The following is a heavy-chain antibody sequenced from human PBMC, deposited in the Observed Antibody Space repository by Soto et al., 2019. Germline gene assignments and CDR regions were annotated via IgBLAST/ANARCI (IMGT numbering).Heavy chain of an antibody. CDR3: ARHHGAPSWFDP. V-gene: IGHV4-59*08. Sequence: PSETLSLTCTVSGGSISSYYWSWIRQPPGKGLEWIGYIYYSGSTNYNPSLKIRVTISVDTSKNQFSLKLSSVTAADTAVYYCARHHGAPSWFDPWGQGTLVTVSS. CDR1: GGSISSYY. CDR2: IYYSGST. J-gene: IGHJ5*02.